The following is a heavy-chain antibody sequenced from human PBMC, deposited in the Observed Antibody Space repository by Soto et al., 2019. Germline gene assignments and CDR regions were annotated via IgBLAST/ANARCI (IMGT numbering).Heavy chain of an antibody. CDR2: INHSGST. J-gene: IGHJ5*02. CDR1: GGSFSGYY. Sequence: QVQLQQWGAGLLKPSETLSLTCAVYGGSFSGYYWSWIRQPPGKGLEWIGEINHSGSTNYNPSPKSRVTISVDTSKNQCSLKLSSVTAADTAVYYCARGGFAASLNWNYWFDPWGQGTLVTVSS. D-gene: IGHD1-7*01. V-gene: IGHV4-34*01. CDR3: ARGGFAASLNWNYWFDP.